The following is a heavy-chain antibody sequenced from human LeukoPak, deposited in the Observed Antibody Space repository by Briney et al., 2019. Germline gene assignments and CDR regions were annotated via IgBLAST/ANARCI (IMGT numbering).Heavy chain of an antibody. J-gene: IGHJ4*02. D-gene: IGHD6-13*01. CDR1: GFIFSSYA. CDR2: ISGSGGST. CDR3: ARVTRAAAGKGYFDY. V-gene: IGHV3-23*01. Sequence: PGGSLRLSCATSGFIFSSYAMSWVRQAPGKGLEWASAISGSGGSTYHADSVKGRFTISRDSSKNTLYLQMNSLRAEDTAIYYCARVTRAAAGKGYFDYWGQGALVTVSS.